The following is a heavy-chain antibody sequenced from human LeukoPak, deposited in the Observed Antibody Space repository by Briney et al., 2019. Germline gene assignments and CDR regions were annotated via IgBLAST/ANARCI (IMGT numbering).Heavy chain of an antibody. D-gene: IGHD6-13*01. CDR1: GYTFTSYG. V-gene: IGHV1-18*01. Sequence: ASVKVSCKASGYTFTSYGISWVRQAPGQGLERMGWISAYNGNTNYAQKLQGRVTMTTDTSASTAYMELRSLRSDDTAVYYCAREKLAAPGIWEDALDIWGQGTMVIVSS. CDR2: ISAYNGNT. CDR3: AREKLAAPGIWEDALDI. J-gene: IGHJ3*02.